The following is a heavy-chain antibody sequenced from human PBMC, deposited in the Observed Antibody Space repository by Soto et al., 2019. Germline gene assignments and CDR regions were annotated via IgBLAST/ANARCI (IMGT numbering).Heavy chain of an antibody. CDR3: ARARITIFGVVIIDYYMDV. CDR2: IYYSGST. J-gene: IGHJ6*03. Sequence: SETLSLTCTASGGSISSYYWSWIRQPPGKGLEWIGYIYYSGSTNYNPSLKSRVTISVDTSKNQFSLKLSSVTAADTAVYYCARARITIFGVVIIDYYMDVWGKGTTVTVSS. D-gene: IGHD3-3*01. CDR1: GGSISSYY. V-gene: IGHV4-59*01.